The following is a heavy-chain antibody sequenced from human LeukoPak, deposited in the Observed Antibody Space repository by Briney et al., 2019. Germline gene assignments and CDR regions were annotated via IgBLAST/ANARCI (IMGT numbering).Heavy chain of an antibody. CDR3: ATYTQYFGAPGTDY. CDR1: GFTFSKYW. CDR2: IDKDGSEK. D-gene: IGHD3-10*01. J-gene: IGHJ4*02. Sequence: GGPRRLSCPFAGFTFSKYWMRWFRQAPAKGLDWVASIDKDGSEKRYVDSVKGRFTISRDNAKNSVYLQMTSLGAEDTAVYYCATYTQYFGAPGTDYWGQGTLVTVSS. V-gene: IGHV3-7*01.